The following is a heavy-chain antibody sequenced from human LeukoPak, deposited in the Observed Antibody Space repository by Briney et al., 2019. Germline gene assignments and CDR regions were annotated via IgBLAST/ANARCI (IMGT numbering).Heavy chain of an antibody. CDR2: IHHSGST. V-gene: IGHV4-59*02. J-gene: IGHJ4*02. D-gene: IGHD1-14*01. Sequence: SETLSLTCTVSGDSVSDYYWNWIPQPPGKGPEWIGYIHHSGSTNNNPSLRSRVTMSVDTSKNQFSLDLISVASADTAVYYCARWNDGNHHFDCWGQGTLVTVSA. CDR1: GDSVSDYY. CDR3: ARWNDGNHHFDC.